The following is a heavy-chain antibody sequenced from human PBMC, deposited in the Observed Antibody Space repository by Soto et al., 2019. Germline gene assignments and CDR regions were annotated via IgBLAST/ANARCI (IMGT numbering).Heavy chain of an antibody. CDR3: ARATTVTTLGAFDI. D-gene: IGHD4-17*01. V-gene: IGHV3-21*01. CDR2: ISSSSSYI. Sequence: EVQLVESGGGLVKPGGSLRLSCAPSGFTFSSYSMNWVRQAPGKGLEWVSSISSSSSYIYYADSVKGRFTISRDNAKNSLYLQMNSLRAEDTAVYYCARATTVTTLGAFDIWGQGTMVTVSS. CDR1: GFTFSSYS. J-gene: IGHJ3*02.